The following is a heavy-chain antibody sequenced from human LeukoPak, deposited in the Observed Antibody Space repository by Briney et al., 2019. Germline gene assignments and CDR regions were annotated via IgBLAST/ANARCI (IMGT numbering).Heavy chain of an antibody. CDR2: IRGSGGNT. J-gene: IGHJ4*02. CDR1: GFTVSNYA. D-gene: IGHD2-2*01. CDR3: ARYCSGTCYSGFEY. Sequence: GGSLRLSCAASGFTVSNYAMSWVRQAPGKGLEWVSTIRGSGGNTYYVDSVKGRFTISRDTSKNTPYLQMNSLRAEDTALYYCARYCSGTCYSGFEYWGQGTLVTVSS. V-gene: IGHV3-23*01.